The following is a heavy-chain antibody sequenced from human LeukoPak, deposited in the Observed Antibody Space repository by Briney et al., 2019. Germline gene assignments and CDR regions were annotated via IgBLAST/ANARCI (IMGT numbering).Heavy chain of an antibody. CDR2: INHSGST. CDR1: GGSFSGYY. V-gene: IGHV4-34*01. CDR3: VRESYCSGGSCYSALDY. J-gene: IGHJ4*02. Sequence: SETLSLTCAVYGGSFSGYYWSWIRQPPGKGLEWIGEINHSGSTNYNPSLKSRVTISVDTSKNQFSLKLSSVTAADTAVYYCVRESYCSGGSCYSALDYWGQGTLVTVSS. D-gene: IGHD2-15*01.